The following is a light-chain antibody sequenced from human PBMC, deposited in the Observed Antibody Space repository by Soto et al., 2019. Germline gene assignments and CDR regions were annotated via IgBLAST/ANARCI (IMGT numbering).Light chain of an antibody. CDR2: EVS. Sequence: QSALTQPPSASGSPRQSVTISCTGTSSDVGGYNYVSWYQQHPGKAPKLMIYEVSKRPSGVPDRFSGSKSGNTASLTVSGLQAEDEADYYCSSYAGSNKVFGTGTKLTVL. J-gene: IGLJ1*01. V-gene: IGLV2-8*01. CDR3: SSYAGSNKV. CDR1: SSDVGGYNY.